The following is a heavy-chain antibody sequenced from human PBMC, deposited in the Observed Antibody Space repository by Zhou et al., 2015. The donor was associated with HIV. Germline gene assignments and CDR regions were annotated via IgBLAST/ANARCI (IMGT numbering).Heavy chain of an antibody. J-gene: IGHJ3*01. CDR3: ATSSGKYDFAFDV. D-gene: IGHD3-22*01. Sequence: QVQLVQSGTEVKKPGSSVKVSCKTSGDTFSAYSISWVRQAPGQGLEWMGRFIPMSDIENHAQKFRGRLTISADKSTGTAYMELSRLRSEDAAVYYCATSSGKYDFAFDVWGQGTRLIVSS. CDR1: GDTFSAYS. V-gene: IGHV1-69*09. CDR2: FIPMSDIE.